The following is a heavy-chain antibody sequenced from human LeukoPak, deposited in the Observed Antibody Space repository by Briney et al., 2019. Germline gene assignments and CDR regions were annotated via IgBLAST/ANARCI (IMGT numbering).Heavy chain of an antibody. J-gene: IGHJ4*02. CDR1: GFTFTTYR. V-gene: IGHV3-23*01. D-gene: IGHD3-22*01. CDR2: ITGSGAYT. Sequence: GGSLRLSCAASGFTFTTYRMAWVRQAPGKGLEWVSAITGSGAYTNYADSVKGRFTISRDNSKNTIFLQMNSLRAEDTAIYYCAKRSATSSGYFDFWGRGTLVTVSS. CDR3: AKRSATSSGYFDF.